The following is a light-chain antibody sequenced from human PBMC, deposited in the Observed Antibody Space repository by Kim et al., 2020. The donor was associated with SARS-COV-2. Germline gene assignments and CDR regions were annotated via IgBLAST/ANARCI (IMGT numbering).Light chain of an antibody. CDR3: CAYAGSYTYV. V-gene: IGLV2-11*01. CDR1: GSNIGDYKL. CDR2: DVS. J-gene: IGLJ1*01. Sequence: GQSGTISCTGTGSNIGDYKLVSWYQQHPGKVPKLVMFDVSKRPSGVPDRFSGSNSGNTASLTISGLQGDDEADYYCCAYAGSYTYVFGTGTKVTVL.